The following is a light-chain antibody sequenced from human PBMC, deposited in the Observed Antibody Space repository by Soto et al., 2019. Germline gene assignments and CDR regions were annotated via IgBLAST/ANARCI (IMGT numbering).Light chain of an antibody. Sequence: QSVLTQSPSASASLGASVKLTCTLSSGHSSYAIAWHQQQPEKGPRYLMKVNRDGSHNKGDGIPDRFSGSSSGAERYLTISSLQSEEEADYYCQTWGTGIAVFGGGTQLTVL. V-gene: IGLV4-69*01. J-gene: IGLJ7*01. CDR2: VNRDGSH. CDR3: QTWGTGIAV. CDR1: SGHSSYA.